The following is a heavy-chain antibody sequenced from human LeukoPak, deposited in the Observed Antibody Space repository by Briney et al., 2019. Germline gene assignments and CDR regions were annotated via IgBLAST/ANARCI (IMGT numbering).Heavy chain of an antibody. CDR3: AREGEYSSSSEACCLDY. Sequence: GGSLRLSCVASGFTFSNYWMHWVRQAPGKGPEWVSRINKDGSITNFADSVKGRFTISRDNAKNSLYLQMNSLRAEDTAVYYCAREGEYSSSSEACCLDYWGQGTLVTVSS. D-gene: IGHD6-6*01. CDR1: GFTFSNYW. CDR2: INKDGSIT. V-gene: IGHV3-74*01. J-gene: IGHJ4*02.